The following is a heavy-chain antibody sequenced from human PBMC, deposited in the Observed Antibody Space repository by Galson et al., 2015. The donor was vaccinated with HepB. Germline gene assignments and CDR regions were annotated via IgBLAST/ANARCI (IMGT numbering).Heavy chain of an antibody. CDR3: SSGRGLY. CDR2: ISSSSSYI. CDR1: GFTFSSYT. V-gene: IGHV3-21*01. Sequence: SLRLSCAASGFTFSSYTMSWVRQAPGKGLEWVSSISSSSSYIYYADSVKGRFTISRDNAKNSLYLRMNSLRAEDTALYYCSSGRGLYWGQGTLVTVSS. D-gene: IGHD5-12*01. J-gene: IGHJ4*02.